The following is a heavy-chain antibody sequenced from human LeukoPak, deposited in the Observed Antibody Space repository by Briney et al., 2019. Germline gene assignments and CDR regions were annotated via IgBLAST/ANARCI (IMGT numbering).Heavy chain of an antibody. D-gene: IGHD1-1*01. CDR2: IDWDDDK. Sequence: SGPALVKPTQTLTLTCTFSGLSLSTYGMCVSWIRQPPGKALEWLARIDWDDDKYYSTSLKTRLTISKDTSKNQVVLTVTNVDPVDTATYYCAQMQRVTTGTTPAYYMDVWDKGTTVTVSS. J-gene: IGHJ6*03. V-gene: IGHV2-70*11. CDR1: GLSLSTYGMC. CDR3: AQMQRVTTGTTPAYYMDV.